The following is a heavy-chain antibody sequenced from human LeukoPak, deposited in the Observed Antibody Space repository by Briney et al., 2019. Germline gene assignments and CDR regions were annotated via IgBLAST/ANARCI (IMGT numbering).Heavy chain of an antibody. J-gene: IGHJ4*02. CDR2: TSYSEGT. V-gene: IGHV4-31*03. CDR3: ATADWESFYFDS. CDR1: GGSVSRGGYY. Sequence: SETLSLTCTVSGGSVSRGGYYWNWIRQHPGKGLEWIGFTSYSEGTYYNPSLTSRITISVDISQNQFSLKMRDVTAADTAVYFCATADWESFYFDSWGQGALVAVSS. D-gene: IGHD1-26*01.